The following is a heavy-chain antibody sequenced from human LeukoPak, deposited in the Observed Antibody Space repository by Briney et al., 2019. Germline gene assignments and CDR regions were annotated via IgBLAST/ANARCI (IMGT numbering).Heavy chain of an antibody. CDR1: GFTFSSYG. D-gene: IGHD3-22*01. CDR2: ISSSGSTI. J-gene: IGHJ4*02. Sequence: GRSLRLSCAASGFTFSSYGMNWVRQAPGKGLEWVSYISSSGSTIYYADSVKGRFTISRDNAKNSLYLQMNSLRAEDTAVYYCAREAVGYYYDSSGIFDYWGQGTLVTVSS. CDR3: AREAVGYYYDSSGIFDY. V-gene: IGHV3-48*04.